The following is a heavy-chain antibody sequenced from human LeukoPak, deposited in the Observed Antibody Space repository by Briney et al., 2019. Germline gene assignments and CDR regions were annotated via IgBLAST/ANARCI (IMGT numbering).Heavy chain of an antibody. CDR2: IYYSGST. CDR1: GGSISRSRDY. D-gene: IGHD6-13*01. J-gene: IGHJ4*02. Sequence: SETLSLTCTVSGGSISRSRDYWGWIRQPPGKGLEWIGSIYYSGSTYYNPSLKSRVTMSVDTSKNQFSLKLSSVTAADTAVYYCARVTGYVMEDYFDYWGQGTLVTVSS. CDR3: ARVTGYVMEDYFDY. V-gene: IGHV4-39*07.